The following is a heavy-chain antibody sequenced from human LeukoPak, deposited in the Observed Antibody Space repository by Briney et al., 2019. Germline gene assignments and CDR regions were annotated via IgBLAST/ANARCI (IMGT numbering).Heavy chain of an antibody. V-gene: IGHV1-69*05. D-gene: IGHD1-26*01. CDR1: GGTFSSYA. Sequence: SAKVSCKASGGTFSSYAISWVRQAPGQGLEWMGRIIPIFGTANYAQKFQGRVTITTDESTSTAYMELSSLRSEDTAVYYCASIRGGGYLAAFDFWGQGTMVTVSS. J-gene: IGHJ3*01. CDR2: IIPIFGTA. CDR3: ASIRGGGYLAAFDF.